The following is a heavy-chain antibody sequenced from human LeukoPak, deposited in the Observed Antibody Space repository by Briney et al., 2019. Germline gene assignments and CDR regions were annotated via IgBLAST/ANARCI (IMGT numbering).Heavy chain of an antibody. CDR2: ISGSGGST. D-gene: IGHD3-22*01. CDR1: GFTFSSYA. CDR3: AKDYTYYYDSSGYPQYFQH. Sequence: GGSLRLSCAASGFTFSSYAMSWVRQAPGKGLEWVPAISGSGGSTYYADSVKGRFTISRDNSKNTLYLQMNSLRAEDTAVYYCAKDYTYYYDSSGYPQYFQHWGQGTLVTVSS. V-gene: IGHV3-23*01. J-gene: IGHJ1*01.